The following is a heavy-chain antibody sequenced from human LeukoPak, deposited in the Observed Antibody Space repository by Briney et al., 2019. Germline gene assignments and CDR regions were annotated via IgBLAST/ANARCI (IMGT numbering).Heavy chain of an antibody. J-gene: IGHJ4*02. CDR1: GGTFSSYA. Sequence: SVKVSCKASGGTFSSYAISWVRQAPGQGLEWMGRIIPILGIANYAQKFQGRVTMTRDTSTSTVYMELSSLRSEDTAVYYCARDADFWSGYPYYFDYWGQGTLVTVSS. CDR2: IIPILGIA. CDR3: ARDADFWSGYPYYFDY. V-gene: IGHV1-69*04. D-gene: IGHD3-3*01.